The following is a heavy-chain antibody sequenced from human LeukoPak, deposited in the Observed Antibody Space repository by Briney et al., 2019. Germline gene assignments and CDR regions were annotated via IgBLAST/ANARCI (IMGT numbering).Heavy chain of an antibody. D-gene: IGHD6-19*01. CDR3: ARDSRYSSGWSNWGGFDY. Sequence: ASVEVSCKASGYTFTGYYMNWVRQAPGQGLEWMGWINPNSGGTNYAQKFQGRVTMTRDTSISTAYMELSRLRSDDTAVYYCARDSRYSSGWSNWGGFDYWGQGTLVTVSS. V-gene: IGHV1-2*02. CDR1: GYTFTGYY. CDR2: INPNSGGT. J-gene: IGHJ4*02.